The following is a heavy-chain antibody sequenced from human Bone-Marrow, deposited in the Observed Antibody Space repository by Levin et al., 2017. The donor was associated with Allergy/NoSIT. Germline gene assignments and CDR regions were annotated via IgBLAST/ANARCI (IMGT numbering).Heavy chain of an antibody. CDR2: ISWNSGSI. D-gene: IGHD2-15*01. V-gene: IGHV3-9*01. CDR3: AKDTRQGCSGGSCYIFDY. J-gene: IGHJ4*02. Sequence: SLKISCAASGFTFDDYAMHWVRQAPGKGLEWVSGISWNSGSIGYADSVKGRFTISRDNAKNSLYLQMNSLRAEDTALYYCAKDTRQGCSGGSCYIFDYWGQGTLVTVSS. CDR1: GFTFDDYA.